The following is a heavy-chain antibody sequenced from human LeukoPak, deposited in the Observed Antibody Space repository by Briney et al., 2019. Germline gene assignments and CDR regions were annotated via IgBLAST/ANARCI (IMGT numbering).Heavy chain of an antibody. CDR2: ITSSSSYI. CDR1: GFTFSSYS. J-gene: IGHJ4*02. V-gene: IGHV3-21*01. CDR3: AEVGYGDYHLEY. D-gene: IGHD4-17*01. Sequence: PGGSLRLSCAASGFTFSSYSMNWVRQAPGKGLEWVSSITSSSSYIYYADSVKGRFTISRDNAKNSLYLQMNSLRAEDTAVHYCAEVGYGDYHLEYWGQGTLVTVSS.